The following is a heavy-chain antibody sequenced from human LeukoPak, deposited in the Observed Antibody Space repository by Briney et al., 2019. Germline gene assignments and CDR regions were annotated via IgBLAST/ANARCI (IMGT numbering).Heavy chain of an antibody. CDR1: GFTFSDYY. CDR2: ISSSSSYP. V-gene: IGHV3-11*06. J-gene: IGHJ5*02. Sequence: GGSLRLSCAASGFTFSDYYMSWIRQAPGKGLEWVSYISSSSSYPNYADSVKGRFTISRDNAKNSLYLQMNSLRAEDTAVYYCARPRGSGSYYDNWFDPWGQGTLVTVSS. D-gene: IGHD3-10*01. CDR3: ARPRGSGSYYDNWFDP.